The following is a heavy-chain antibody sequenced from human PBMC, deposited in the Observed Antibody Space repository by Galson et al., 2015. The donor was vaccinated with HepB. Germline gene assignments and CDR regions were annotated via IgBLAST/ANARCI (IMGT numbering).Heavy chain of an antibody. CDR3: ARVLDCSGGSCYPGGWFDP. V-gene: IGHV3-21*04. Sequence: SLRLSCAASGFTFSSYSMNWVRQAPGKGLEWVSSISSSSSYIYYADSVKGRFTISRDNAKNSLYLQMNSLRSEDTAVYYCARVLDCSGGSCYPGGWFDPWGQGTLVTVSS. D-gene: IGHD2-15*01. CDR1: GFTFSSYS. J-gene: IGHJ5*02. CDR2: ISSSSSYI.